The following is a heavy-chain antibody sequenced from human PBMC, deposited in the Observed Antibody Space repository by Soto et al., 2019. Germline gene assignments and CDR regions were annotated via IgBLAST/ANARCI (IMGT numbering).Heavy chain of an antibody. D-gene: IGHD6-19*01. V-gene: IGHV3-21*01. J-gene: IGHJ1*01. CDR3: ARVISSGWYAAEYFQH. CDR1: GFTFSSYS. Sequence: GGSLRLSCAASGFTFSSYSMNWVRQAPGKGLEWVSSIISSSSYIYYADSVKGRFTISRDNAKNSLYLQMNSLGAEDTAVYYCARVISSGWYAAEYFQHWGQGTLVTVSS. CDR2: IISSSSYI.